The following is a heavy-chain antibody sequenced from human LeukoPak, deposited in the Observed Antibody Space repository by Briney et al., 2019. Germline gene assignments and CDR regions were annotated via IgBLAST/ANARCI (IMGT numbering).Heavy chain of an antibody. CDR1: GFPFSSYS. CDR3: ARGLRRIAGHHDAFDI. CDR2: ISSSSSYI. J-gene: IGHJ3*02. V-gene: IGHV3-21*01. D-gene: IGHD6-13*01. Sequence: PGGSLRLSCAASGFPFSSYSMNWGRQAPGKGLEWGSSISSSSSYIYYADSVKGRFTISRDNAKNSLYLQMNSLRAEDTAVYYCARGLRRIAGHHDAFDIWGQGTMVTVSS.